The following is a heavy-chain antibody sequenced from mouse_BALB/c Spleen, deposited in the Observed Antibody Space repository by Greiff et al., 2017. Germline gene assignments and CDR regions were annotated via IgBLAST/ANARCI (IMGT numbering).Heavy chain of an antibody. J-gene: IGHJ3*01. CDR1: GFTFSSYG. CDR2: ISSGGSYT. CDR3: ASLLLRLAWFAY. Sequence: EVMLVESGGDLVKPGGSLKLSCAASGFTFSSYGMSWVRQTPDKRLEWVATISSGGSYTYYPDSVKGRFTISRDNAKNTLYLQMSSLKSEDTAMYYCASLLLRLAWFAYWGQGTLVTVSA. V-gene: IGHV5-6*01. D-gene: IGHD1-2*01.